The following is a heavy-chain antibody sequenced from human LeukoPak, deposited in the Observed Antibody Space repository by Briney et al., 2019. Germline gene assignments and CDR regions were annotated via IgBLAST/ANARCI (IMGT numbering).Heavy chain of an antibody. Sequence: PGRSLRLFCAASGFTFSSYGMHWVRQAPGKGREWVAVIWYDGSNKYYADSVKGRLTISRENSKNTLYLQMNSLRAEDTAVYYCAKDLAYYYYMDVWGKGTTVTVSS. CDR1: GFTFSSYG. V-gene: IGHV3-33*06. J-gene: IGHJ6*03. CDR2: IWYDGSNK. CDR3: AKDLAYYYYMDV.